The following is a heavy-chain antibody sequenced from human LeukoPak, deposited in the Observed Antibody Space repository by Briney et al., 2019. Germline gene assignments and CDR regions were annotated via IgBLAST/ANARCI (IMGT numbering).Heavy chain of an antibody. D-gene: IGHD2-21*02. Sequence: GGSLRLSCAASGFTFSSYWMSWVRQAPGKGLEWVSYIGTTSGAIYYADSVKGRFTISRDSAKNSLYLQMNSLRAEDTAVYYCARFRTWGDKAFDYWGQGTLVTVSS. CDR2: IGTTSGAI. CDR1: GFTFSSYW. V-gene: IGHV3-48*01. J-gene: IGHJ4*02. CDR3: ARFRTWGDKAFDY.